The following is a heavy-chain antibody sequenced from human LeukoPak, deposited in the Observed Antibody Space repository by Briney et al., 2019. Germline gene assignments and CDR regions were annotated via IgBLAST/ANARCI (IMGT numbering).Heavy chain of an antibody. Sequence: GGSLRLSCAASGFTFSTYWLTWVRQAPGKGLEWVANIKQDGSAKYYVDSVKGRFTISRDNAKNSLYLQMNSLRAEDTAVYYCATYSSSNGREFQYWGQGTLVTVSS. J-gene: IGHJ1*01. CDR3: ATYSSSNGREFQY. CDR2: IKQDGSAK. CDR1: GFTFSTYW. V-gene: IGHV3-7*01. D-gene: IGHD2-2*01.